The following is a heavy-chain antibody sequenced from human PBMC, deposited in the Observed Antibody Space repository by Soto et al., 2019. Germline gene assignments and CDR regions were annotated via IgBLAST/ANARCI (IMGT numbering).Heavy chain of an antibody. V-gene: IGHV3-48*01. CDR3: ARGEYNPDY. D-gene: IGHD1-20*01. Sequence: VQLVESGGGVVQPGRSLRLSCAASGFTFSSYAMHWVRQAPGKGLEWVSYISSSSSTIFYADSVKGRFTISRDNVKNSLYLQMNSLRAEDTAVYYCARGEYNPDYWGQGTLVTVSS. CDR1: GFTFSSYA. J-gene: IGHJ4*02. CDR2: ISSSSSTI.